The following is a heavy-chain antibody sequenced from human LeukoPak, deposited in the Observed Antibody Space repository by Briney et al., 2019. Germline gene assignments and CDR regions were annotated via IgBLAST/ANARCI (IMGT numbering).Heavy chain of an antibody. D-gene: IGHD5-24*01. Sequence: PSETLCLTCAVSGYSISSGNYWGWIRQPPGKGLEWIGSIYQTGSTYYNPSLKSRVNISVDTSKNQFSLKLNSVTAADTAVYYCARDKAPLGPAQYNWFDPWGQGTLVTVSS. CDR3: ARDKAPLGPAQYNWFDP. CDR2: IYQTGST. CDR1: GYSISSGNY. J-gene: IGHJ5*02. V-gene: IGHV4-38-2*02.